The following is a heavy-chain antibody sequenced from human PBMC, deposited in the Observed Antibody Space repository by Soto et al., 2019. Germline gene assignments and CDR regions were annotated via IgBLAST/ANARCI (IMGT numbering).Heavy chain of an antibody. Sequence: GASVKXSCKVSGYTLTELSMHWVRQAPGKGLEWMGGFDPEDGETIYAQKFQGRVTMTEDTSTDTAYMELSSLRSEDTAVYYCATEGARRYDFWSGYYTRARAFDIWGQGTMVTV. D-gene: IGHD3-3*01. CDR1: GYTLTELS. CDR2: FDPEDGET. CDR3: ATEGARRYDFWSGYYTRARAFDI. V-gene: IGHV1-24*01. J-gene: IGHJ3*02.